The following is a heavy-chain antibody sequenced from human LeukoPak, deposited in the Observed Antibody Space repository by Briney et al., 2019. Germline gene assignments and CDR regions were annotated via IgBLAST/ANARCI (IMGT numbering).Heavy chain of an antibody. V-gene: IGHV4-39*07. J-gene: IGHJ6*03. D-gene: IGHD2-21*01. CDR2: IYYSGST. CDR1: GGSITSSSYY. Sequence: SETLSLTCTVSGGSITSSSYYWGWIRQPPGKGLEWIGSIYYSGSTNYNPSLKSRVTISVDTSQNQFSLRLSSVTAADTAVYYCARIAPDGDYYYYYMDVWGKGTTVTISS. CDR3: ARIAPDGDYYYYYMDV.